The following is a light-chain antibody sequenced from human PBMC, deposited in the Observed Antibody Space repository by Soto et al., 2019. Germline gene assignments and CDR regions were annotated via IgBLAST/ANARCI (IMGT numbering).Light chain of an antibody. J-gene: IGKJ1*01. V-gene: IGKV1-39*01. Sequence: DIQMTQSPSSLSASVGDRVTITCRASQSTDNYLNWYQQKPGKAPNLLIYAASTLLSGVPSRFSGRGSGTHFTLTMSSLQPEDFATYYCQQSHSSPETFGQGTKVEIK. CDR1: QSTDNY. CDR2: AAS. CDR3: QQSHSSPET.